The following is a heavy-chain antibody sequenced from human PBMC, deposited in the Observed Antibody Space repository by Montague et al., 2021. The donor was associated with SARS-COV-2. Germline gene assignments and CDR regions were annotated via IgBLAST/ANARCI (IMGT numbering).Heavy chain of an antibody. Sequence: SETLSLTCNVSGDSITSNYWWRCRRQPPGKGLGWIGEIYHTGSTNFNPSSKSRVTISVDKSKKFFFLRLKSVTAADTATYYWARDGGQRFRAFESWGQGTLVTISS. J-gene: IGHJ4*02. V-gene: IGHV4-4*02. CDR2: IYHTGST. D-gene: IGHD3-16*01. CDR1: GDSITSNYW. CDR3: ARDGGQRFRAFES.